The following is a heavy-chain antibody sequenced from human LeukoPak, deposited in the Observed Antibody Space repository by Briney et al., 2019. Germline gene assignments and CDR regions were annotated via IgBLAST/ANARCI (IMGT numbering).Heavy chain of an antibody. V-gene: IGHV3-48*03. Sequence: GGSLRLSCAASGFTFSSYEMNWVRQAPGKGLEWVSYISSSGSTIYYADSMKGRFTISRDNAKNSLYLQMNSLGAEDTAVYYCARDRDNRSGSYPDYWGQGTLVTVSS. D-gene: IGHD1-26*01. CDR3: ARDRDNRSGSYPDY. CDR2: ISSSGSTI. J-gene: IGHJ4*02. CDR1: GFTFSSYE.